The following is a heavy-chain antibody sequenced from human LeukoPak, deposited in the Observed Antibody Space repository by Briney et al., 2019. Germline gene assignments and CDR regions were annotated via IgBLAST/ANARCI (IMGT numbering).Heavy chain of an antibody. J-gene: IGHJ4*02. D-gene: IGHD5-18*01. CDR2: IYTSGST. CDR1: GGSISSGSYY. V-gene: IGHV4-61*02. Sequence: PSETLSLTCTVSGGSISSGSYYCSWIRQPAGKGLEWIGRIYTSGSTNYNPSLKSRVTISVDTSKNQFSLKLSSVTAADTAVYYCASSGYSYGLYDYWGQGTLVTVSS. CDR3: ASSGYSYGLYDY.